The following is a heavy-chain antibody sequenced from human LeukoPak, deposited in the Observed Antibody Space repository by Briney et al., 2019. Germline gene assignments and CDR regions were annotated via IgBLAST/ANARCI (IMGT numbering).Heavy chain of an antibody. CDR3: ARDPDSSGYSLYFDY. Sequence: PSETLSLTCAVYGGSFSGYYWSWIRQPPGKGLEWIGYIYYSGSTYYNPSLKSRVTISVDTSKSQFSLKLSSVTAADTAVYYCARDPDSSGYSLYFDYWGQGTLVTVSS. V-gene: IGHV4-34*09. J-gene: IGHJ4*02. D-gene: IGHD3-22*01. CDR2: IYYSGST. CDR1: GGSFSGYY.